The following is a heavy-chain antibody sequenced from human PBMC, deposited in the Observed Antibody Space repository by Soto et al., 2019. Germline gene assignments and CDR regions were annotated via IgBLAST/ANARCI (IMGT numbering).Heavy chain of an antibody. Sequence: QVQLVQSGAEVRKPGASVTVSCRSSGDSFNDYYIHWVRQAPGQGFEWMGWINPNGGATKYAQKCQGWVSMTRDTSIRTVYMQLSRLRSDDTAVYYCARESGGATATLDYYYFYMDVWGTGTTVTVSS. J-gene: IGHJ6*03. CDR2: INPNGGAT. CDR3: ARESGGATATLDYYYFYMDV. CDR1: GDSFNDYY. V-gene: IGHV1-2*04. D-gene: IGHD5-12*01.